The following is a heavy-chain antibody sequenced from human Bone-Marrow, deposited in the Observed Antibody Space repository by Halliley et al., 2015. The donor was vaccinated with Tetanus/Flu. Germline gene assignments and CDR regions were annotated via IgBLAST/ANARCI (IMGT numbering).Heavy chain of an antibody. CDR2: FIPTLGTT. Sequence: QMQLVQSGAEVKTPGSSVKVSCKTSGGPFSNYALSWVRQAPGQGLEWLGWFIPTLGTTDYAQTFQGRVTFTADESTGTVYMEVSGLTSEDTAVYYCATPRDTHFGRAFDVWGQGTLVTVPS. J-gene: IGHJ3*01. V-gene: IGHV1-69*01. D-gene: IGHD3-10*01. CDR3: ATPRDTHFGRAFDV. CDR1: GGPFSNYA.